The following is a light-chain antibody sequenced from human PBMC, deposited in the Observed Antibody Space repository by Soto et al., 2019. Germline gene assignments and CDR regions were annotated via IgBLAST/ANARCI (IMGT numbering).Light chain of an antibody. CDR2: GAS. CDR3: QQYGSSSIT. CDR1: QSVSSSY. Sequence: PGERATLSFRVSQSVSSSYLAWYQQKPGQAPRLLIYGASSRATGIPDRFSGSGSGTDFTLTISRLEPEDFAVYYCQQYGSSSITFGQGTRLEIK. V-gene: IGKV3-20*01. J-gene: IGKJ5*01.